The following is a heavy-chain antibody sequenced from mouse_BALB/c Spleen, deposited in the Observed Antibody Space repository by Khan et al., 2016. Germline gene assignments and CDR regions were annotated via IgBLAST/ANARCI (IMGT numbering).Heavy chain of an antibody. CDR2: INTNTGKP. Sequence: QIQLVQSGPELKKPGETVKISCKAAGYTFTNYGMHWVKQAPGKGLKWMGWINTNTGKPTYAEEFKGRFAFSLETSASTAYLQINNLKNEHTATSVCDRWTGNYALDYWGQGTSVTVSS. V-gene: IGHV9-3*02. J-gene: IGHJ4*01. CDR1: GYTFTNYG. D-gene: IGHD1-1*02. CDR3: DRWTGNYALDY.